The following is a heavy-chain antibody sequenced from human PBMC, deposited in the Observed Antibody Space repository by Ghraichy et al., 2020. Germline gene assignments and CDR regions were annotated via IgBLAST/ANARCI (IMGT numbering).Heavy chain of an antibody. CDR3: ARHDIAMSTRYWYFDL. V-gene: IGHV4-4*09. Sequence: SETLSLTCTVSGGSIRHYYWSWIRQPPGKGLEWIGYIYTTGNTNYNPSLKSRVTISVDTSKNQFSMRLSSVTAADTAVYYCARHDIAMSTRYWYFDLWGRGTLVTVSS. J-gene: IGHJ2*01. CDR1: GGSIRHYY. D-gene: IGHD5-24*01. CDR2: IYTTGNT.